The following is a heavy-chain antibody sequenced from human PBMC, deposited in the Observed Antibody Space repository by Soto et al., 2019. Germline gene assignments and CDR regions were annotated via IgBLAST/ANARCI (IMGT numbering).Heavy chain of an antibody. Sequence: PXETLSLTCTVAGCSISSYYWGWIRQPAGKGLEWIGRIYTSGSTNYNPSLKSRVTMSVDTSKNQFSLKLSSVTAADTAVYYCARYLDSSPFDHWGQGTLVTVSS. D-gene: IGHD3-22*01. CDR1: GCSISSYY. V-gene: IGHV4-4*07. CDR2: IYTSGST. CDR3: ARYLDSSPFDH. J-gene: IGHJ5*02.